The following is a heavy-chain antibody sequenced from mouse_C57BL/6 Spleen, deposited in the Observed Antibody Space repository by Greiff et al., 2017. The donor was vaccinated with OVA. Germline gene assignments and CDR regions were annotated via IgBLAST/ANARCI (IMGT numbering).Heavy chain of an antibody. D-gene: IGHD1-1*01. J-gene: IGHJ4*01. Sequence: VQLVESGPGLVQPSQSLSITCTVSGFSLTSYGVHWVRQSPGKGLEWLGVIWSGGSTDYNAAFISRLSISKDNSKSQVFFKMNSLQADDTAIYYCARNFPPFTTVVANAMDYWGQGTSVTVSS. CDR2: IWSGGST. CDR1: GFSLTSYG. V-gene: IGHV2-2*01. CDR3: ARNFPPFTTVVANAMDY.